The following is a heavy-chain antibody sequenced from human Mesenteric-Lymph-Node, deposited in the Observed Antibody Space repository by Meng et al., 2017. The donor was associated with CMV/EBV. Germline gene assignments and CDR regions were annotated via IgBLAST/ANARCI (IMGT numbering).Heavy chain of an antibody. D-gene: IGHD6-13*01. J-gene: IGHJ6*02. Sequence: GGSLRLSCAASGLTFSSYWMHWVRQAPGKGLAWVSRFNNDGSNTIYADSVKGRFSISRDNAKNSLYLQMNSLRAEDTAVYYCARENSWYSYAMAVWGQGTTVTVSS. CDR3: ARENSWYSYAMAV. V-gene: IGHV3-74*01. CDR2: FNNDGSNT. CDR1: GLTFSSYW.